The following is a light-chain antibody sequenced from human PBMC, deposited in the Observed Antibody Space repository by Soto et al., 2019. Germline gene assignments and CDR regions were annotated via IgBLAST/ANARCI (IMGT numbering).Light chain of an antibody. V-gene: IGKV3-15*01. CDR1: QSVSSN. Sequence: EIVMTQSPATLSVSPGERATLSCTASQSVSSNLAWYQQKPGQAPRLLLYGASTRATGIPARFSGSGSGTEFTLTISSLQSEDFAVYYCQQYNNRPRTFGEWTKLEIK. CDR3: QQYNNRPRT. J-gene: IGKJ2*01. CDR2: GAS.